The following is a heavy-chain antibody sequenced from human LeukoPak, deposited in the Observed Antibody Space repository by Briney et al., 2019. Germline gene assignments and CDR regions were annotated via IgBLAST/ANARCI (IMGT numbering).Heavy chain of an antibody. V-gene: IGHV4-39*01. CDR3: AKNKDYGDPFPDFDY. J-gene: IGHJ4*02. D-gene: IGHD4-17*01. CDR2: IYYSGST. Sequence: SETLSLTCTVSGGSISSSSYYWGWIRQPPGEGLEWIGSIYYSGSTYYNPSLKSRVTISVDTSKNQFSLKLSSVTAADTAVYYCAKNKDYGDPFPDFDYWGQGTLVTVSS. CDR1: GGSISSSSYY.